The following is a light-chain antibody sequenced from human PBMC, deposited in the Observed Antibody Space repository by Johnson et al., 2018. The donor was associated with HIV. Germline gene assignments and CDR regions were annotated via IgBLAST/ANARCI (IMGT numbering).Light chain of an antibody. J-gene: IGLJ1*01. CDR3: GTWDSSLSALYS. CDR1: SSNIVNIY. Sequence: QSVLTQPPSVSAAPGQKVTISCSASSSNIVNIYISWYQHLPVTAPKLLIYDNHKRPSGIPDRFSGSKSGTSATLGITGLQTGDEADYYCGTWDSSLSALYSVGTGTNVTVL. CDR2: DNH. V-gene: IGLV1-51*01.